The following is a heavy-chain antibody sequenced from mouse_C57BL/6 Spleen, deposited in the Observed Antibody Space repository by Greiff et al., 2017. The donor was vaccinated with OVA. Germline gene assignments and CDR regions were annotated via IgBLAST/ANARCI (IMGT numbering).Heavy chain of an antibody. CDR2: IWSGGST. J-gene: IGHJ3*01. CDR3: AREGYDYGFAY. V-gene: IGHV2-2*01. Sequence: VQLQESGPGLVQPSQSLSITCTASGFSLTSYGVHWVRQSPGKGLEWLGVIWSGGSTDYNAAFIARLSISKDDSKSQVFFTMNSLQADDTAIYYCAREGYDYGFAYWGQGTLVTVSA. CDR1: GFSLTSYG. D-gene: IGHD2-4*01.